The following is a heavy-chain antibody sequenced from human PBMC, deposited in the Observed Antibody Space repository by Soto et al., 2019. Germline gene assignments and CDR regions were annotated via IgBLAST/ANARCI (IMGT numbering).Heavy chain of an antibody. CDR2: ISSDGSDK. D-gene: IGHD2-15*01. CDR3: AKGSEVARQELDY. V-gene: IGHV3-30*18. J-gene: IGHJ4*02. CDR1: GFTFSNFG. Sequence: QVQLVESGGGVVQPGRSLRLSCAASGFTFSNFGMHWVLQAPGKGLEWVAVISSDGSDKYYSDSVKGRFTISRDNSKNTLFLQMKSLRVEDTAVYYCAKGSEVARQELDYWGQGTLVTVSS.